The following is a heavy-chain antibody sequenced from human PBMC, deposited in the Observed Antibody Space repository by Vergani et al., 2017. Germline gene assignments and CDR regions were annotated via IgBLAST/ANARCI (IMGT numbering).Heavy chain of an antibody. D-gene: IGHD4-17*01. Sequence: QVQLVQSGAEVKKPGSSVKVSCKASGGTFSSYAISWVRQAPGQGLEWMGGIIPIFGTANYAQKFQGRDTITADESTSTAYMELSSLRSEDTAVYYCARGPLPDYGDYEVYAFDIWGQGTMVTVSS. V-gene: IGHV1-69*12. J-gene: IGHJ3*02. CDR2: IIPIFGTA. CDR3: ARGPLPDYGDYEVYAFDI. CDR1: GGTFSSYA.